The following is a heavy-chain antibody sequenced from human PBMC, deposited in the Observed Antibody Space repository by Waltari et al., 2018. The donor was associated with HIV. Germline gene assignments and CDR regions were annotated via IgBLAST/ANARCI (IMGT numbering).Heavy chain of an antibody. J-gene: IGHJ4*02. CDR3: ARLTAIGYFHY. CDR2: IKQDGRDK. Sequence: EVQLVESGGGLVQPGGSLRLSCAASGFIFSSDWMSWARQAPWKGLECVANIKQDGRDKSYVDSRKGRFTIPRDNAKKSLYLQMNSLSAEDTAVYYCARLTAIGYFHYWRQGTLVTVSS. V-gene: IGHV3-7*01. D-gene: IGHD2-21*02. CDR1: GFIFSSDW.